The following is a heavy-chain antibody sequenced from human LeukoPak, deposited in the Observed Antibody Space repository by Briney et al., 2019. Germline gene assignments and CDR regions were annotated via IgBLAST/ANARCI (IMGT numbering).Heavy chain of an antibody. D-gene: IGHD3-10*01. CDR2: ISYDGSNK. V-gene: IGHV3-30-3*01. CDR1: GFTFSSYA. Sequence: GRSLRLSCAASGFTFSSYAMHWVRQAPGKGLEWVAVISYDGSNKYYADSVKGRFTISRDNSKNTLYLQMNSLRAEDTAVYYCARDPGRVYYGSGSYHYYYMDVWGKGTTVTVSS. CDR3: ARDPGRVYYGSGSYHYYYMDV. J-gene: IGHJ6*03.